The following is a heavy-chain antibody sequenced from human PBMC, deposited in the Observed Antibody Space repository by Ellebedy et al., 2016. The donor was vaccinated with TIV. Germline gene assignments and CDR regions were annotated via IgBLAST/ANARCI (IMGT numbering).Heavy chain of an antibody. J-gene: IGHJ3*02. V-gene: IGHV4-39*01. Sequence: MPSETLSLTCTVSGGSISSSSYYWGWIRQPPGKGLEWIGSIYYSGSTYYNPSLKSRVTISVDTSKNQFSLKLSSVTAADTAVYYCATSSGSYPDAFDIWGQGTMVTVSS. CDR2: IYYSGST. CDR3: ATSSGSYPDAFDI. D-gene: IGHD1-26*01. CDR1: GGSISSSSYY.